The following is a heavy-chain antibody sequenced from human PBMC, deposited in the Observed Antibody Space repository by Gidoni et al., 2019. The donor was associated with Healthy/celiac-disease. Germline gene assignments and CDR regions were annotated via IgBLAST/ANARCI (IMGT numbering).Heavy chain of an antibody. Sequence: EVQMLESGGGLVQPGGSLRLSCAASGFTFSSYAMRWVRQAPGKGLEWVSAISGSGGSAYYADSVKGRFTISRDISKNTLYLQMNSLRAEDTAVYYCAKEQLVGLKFDYWGQGTLVTVSS. V-gene: IGHV3-23*01. D-gene: IGHD6-6*01. J-gene: IGHJ4*02. CDR3: AKEQLVGLKFDY. CDR1: GFTFSSYA. CDR2: ISGSGGSA.